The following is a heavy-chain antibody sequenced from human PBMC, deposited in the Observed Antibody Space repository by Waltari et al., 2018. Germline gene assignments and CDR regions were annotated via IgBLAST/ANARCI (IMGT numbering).Heavy chain of an antibody. V-gene: IGHV3-30*02. J-gene: IGHJ3*02. CDR3: ATDAFDI. CDR1: GFTFSSYG. CDR2: IRYDGSNK. Sequence: QVQLVESGGGVVQPGGSLRLSCAASGFTFSSYGMHWVRQAPGKGLEWVACIRYDGSNKYYADSVKGRFTISRDKSKSTLYLQMNSLRAEDTAVYYCATDAFDIWGQGTMVTVSS.